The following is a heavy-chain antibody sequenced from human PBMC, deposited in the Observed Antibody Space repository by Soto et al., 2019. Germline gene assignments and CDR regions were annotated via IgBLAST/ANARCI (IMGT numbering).Heavy chain of an antibody. CDR2: ISYDGSNK. CDR1: GFTFSSYA. Sequence: QVQLVESGGGVVQPGRSLRLSCAASGFTFSSYAMHWVRQAPGKGLEWVAVISYDGSNKYYADSVKGRFTISRDNSKNTLILKMNRLRAEDTAVYYCARGEASSGIYVPYFDYWGQGTLVTVSS. V-gene: IGHV3-30-3*01. CDR3: ARGEASSGIYVPYFDY. D-gene: IGHD3-22*01. J-gene: IGHJ4*02.